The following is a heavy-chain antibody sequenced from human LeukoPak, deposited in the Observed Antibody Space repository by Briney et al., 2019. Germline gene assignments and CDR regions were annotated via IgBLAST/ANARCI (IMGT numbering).Heavy chain of an antibody. D-gene: IGHD3-16*01. Sequence: SETLSLTCTVSGGSVTDYYWSWIRQSPGKGLEWIGYIYYTGTSYNPSLKSRVTISVDTSKNQFSLKLSSVTAADTAVYYCARSGWELWVDIWGQGTMVTVSS. CDR1: GGSVTDYY. V-gene: IGHV4-59*02. CDR2: IYYTGT. J-gene: IGHJ3*02. CDR3: ARSGWELWVDI.